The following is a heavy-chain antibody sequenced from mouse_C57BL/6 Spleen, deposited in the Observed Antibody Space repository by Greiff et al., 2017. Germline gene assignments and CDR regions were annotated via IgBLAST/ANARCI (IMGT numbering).Heavy chain of an antibody. CDR3: TGGHDGSYAMDY. CDR1: GFTFSNYW. J-gene: IGHJ4*01. Sequence: EVKLVESGGGLVQPGGSMKLSCVASGFTFSNYWMNWVRQSPEKGLEWVAQIRLKSDNYATHYAESVKGRFTISRDDSKSSVDLQMNNLRAEDTGIYYCTGGHDGSYAMDYWGQGTSVTVSS. D-gene: IGHD2-3*01. V-gene: IGHV6-3*01. CDR2: IRLKSDNYAT.